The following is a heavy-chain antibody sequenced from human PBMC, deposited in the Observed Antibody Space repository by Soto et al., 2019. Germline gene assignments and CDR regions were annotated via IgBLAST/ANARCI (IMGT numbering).Heavy chain of an antibody. CDR3: AKAREIGVVITTSFDY. CDR1: GFIFSTYA. Sequence: EVQLLESGGGLVQPGGSLRLSCAVSGFIFSTYAMSWVRQAPGKGLEWVSGISGSTTYYAESVKGRFTISSDNSKSTLYLQMSALRADDTAVYYCAKAREIGVVITTSFDYWGHGTLVTVSS. J-gene: IGHJ4*01. CDR2: ISGSTT. D-gene: IGHD3-22*01. V-gene: IGHV3-23*01.